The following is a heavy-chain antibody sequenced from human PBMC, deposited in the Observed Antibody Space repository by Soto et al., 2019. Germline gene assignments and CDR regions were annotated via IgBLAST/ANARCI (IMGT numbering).Heavy chain of an antibody. Sequence: SETLSLTCTVSGGSISSYYWSWIRQPPGKGLEWIGYIYYSGSTNYNPSLKSRVTISVDTSKNQFSLKLSSVTAADTAVYYCARSKQQLEYFQHWGQGTLVTVSS. J-gene: IGHJ1*01. V-gene: IGHV4-59*01. CDR2: IYYSGST. CDR3: ARSKQQLEYFQH. CDR1: GGSISSYY. D-gene: IGHD6-13*01.